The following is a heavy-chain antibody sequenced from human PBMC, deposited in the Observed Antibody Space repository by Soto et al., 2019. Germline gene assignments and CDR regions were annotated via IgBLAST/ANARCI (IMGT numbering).Heavy chain of an antibody. CDR3: AKRGTLTGYYYIDY. CDR1: GFTFFRYA. Sequence: GGSLRHSCAASGFTFFRYAMSWVRQAPGKGLEWVSAISGSGGSTYYADSVKGRFTISRDNSKNTLDLQMNSLRADDTAVYYCAKRGTLTGYYYIDYRGQGPLVTVSS. D-gene: IGHD3-9*01. CDR2: ISGSGGST. V-gene: IGHV3-23*01. J-gene: IGHJ4*02.